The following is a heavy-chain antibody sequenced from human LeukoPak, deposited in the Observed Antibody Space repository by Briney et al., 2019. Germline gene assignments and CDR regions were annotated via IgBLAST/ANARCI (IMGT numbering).Heavy chain of an antibody. D-gene: IGHD3-3*01. V-gene: IGHV1-8*03. Sequence: ASVRVSCKASGYTFTSYDINWVRQAPGQGLEWMGWMNPNSGNTGYAQKFQGRVTITRNTSISTAYMELGSLKSEATAVYYCAREAVTIFGVVNRVMDVWGKGTTVTVSS. CDR1: GYTFTSYD. CDR2: MNPNSGNT. J-gene: IGHJ6*03. CDR3: AREAVTIFGVVNRVMDV.